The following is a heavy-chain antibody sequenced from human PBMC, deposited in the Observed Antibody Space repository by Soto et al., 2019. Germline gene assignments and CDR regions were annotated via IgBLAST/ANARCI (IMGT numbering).Heavy chain of an antibody. CDR1: GGSFSGYY. D-gene: IGHD5-12*01. CDR3: ARGPPRWLQFRRGGAYYFDY. CDR2: INHSGST. Sequence: QVQLQQWGAGLLKPSETLSLTCAVYGGSFSGYYWSWIRQPPGKGLEWIGEINHSGSTNYNPSLKSRVTISVDTSKNQFSLKLSSVTAADTAVYYCARGPPRWLQFRRGGAYYFDYRGQGTLVTVSS. V-gene: IGHV4-34*01. J-gene: IGHJ4*02.